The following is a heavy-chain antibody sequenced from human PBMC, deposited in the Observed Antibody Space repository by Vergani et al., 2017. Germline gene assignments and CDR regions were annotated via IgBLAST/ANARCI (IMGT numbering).Heavy chain of an antibody. CDR2: INPSGGHT. V-gene: IGHV1-46*03. J-gene: IGHJ4*02. Sequence: QVQVVQSGAEVKKSGASVKVSCKPSGYTFSNYYMHWVRQAPGQGLEWMGIINPSGGHTNYAHKFQGRVNMTRDTSTNTVYMELSSLRSEDTAIYYCARGDYGILTGFRYWGQGTLVTVSA. D-gene: IGHD3-9*01. CDR3: ARGDYGILTGFRY. CDR1: GYTFSNYY.